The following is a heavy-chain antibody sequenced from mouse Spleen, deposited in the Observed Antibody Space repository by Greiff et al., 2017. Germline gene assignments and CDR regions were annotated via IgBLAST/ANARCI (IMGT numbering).Heavy chain of an antibody. J-gene: IGHJ2*01. CDR3: ARTGTAH. CDR1: GYAFTNYL. Sequence: VQLQESGAELVRPGTSVKVSCKASGYAFTNYLIEWVKQRPGQGLEWIGVINPGSGGTNYNEKFKGKATLTADKSSSTAYMQLSSLTSEDSAVYFCARTGTAHWGQGTTLTVSS. CDR2: INPGSGGT. D-gene: IGHD4-1*01. V-gene: IGHV1-54*01.